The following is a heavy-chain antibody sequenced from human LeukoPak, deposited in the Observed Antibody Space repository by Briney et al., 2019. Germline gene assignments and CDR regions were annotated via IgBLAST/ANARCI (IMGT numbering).Heavy chain of an antibody. Sequence: SETLSLTCTVSGVSISSYYWSWIRQPPGKGLEWIGYMYYSGSTNYNPSLKSRVTISVDTSKNQFSLKLSSVTAADTAVYYCARGGEMATVDYWGQGTLVTVSS. V-gene: IGHV4-59*01. J-gene: IGHJ4*02. CDR2: MYYSGST. CDR3: ARGGEMATVDY. D-gene: IGHD5-24*01. CDR1: GVSISSYY.